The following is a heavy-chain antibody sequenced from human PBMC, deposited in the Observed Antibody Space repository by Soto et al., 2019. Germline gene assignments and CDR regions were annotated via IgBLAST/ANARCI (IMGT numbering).Heavy chain of an antibody. Sequence: GGSLRLSCAASGFSFSSYGMNWVRQAPGKGLEWVAVISYDGSNKYYADSVKGRFTISRDNSKNTLYPQMDSLRAEDTAVYYCAKEDNDFRFGPWGQGTLVTVS. D-gene: IGHD3-3*01. CDR1: GFSFSSYG. V-gene: IGHV3-30*18. CDR2: ISYDGSNK. J-gene: IGHJ5*02. CDR3: AKEDNDFRFGP.